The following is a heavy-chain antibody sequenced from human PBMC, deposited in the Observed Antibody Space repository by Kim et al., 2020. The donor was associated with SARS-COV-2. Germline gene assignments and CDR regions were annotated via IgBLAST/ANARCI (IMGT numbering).Heavy chain of an antibody. CDR3: ARPLEGTTPWFDP. Sequence: SETLSLTCTVSGGSISSSSYYWGWIRQPPGKGLEWIGSIYYSGSTYYNPSLKSRVTISVDTSKNQFSLKLSSVTAADTAVYYCARPLEGTTPWFDPWGQGTLVTVSS. CDR2: IYYSGST. CDR1: GGSISSSSYY. D-gene: IGHD1-1*01. J-gene: IGHJ5*02. V-gene: IGHV4-39*01.